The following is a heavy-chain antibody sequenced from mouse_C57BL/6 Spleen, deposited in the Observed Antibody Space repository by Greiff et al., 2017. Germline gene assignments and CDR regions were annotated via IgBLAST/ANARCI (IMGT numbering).Heavy chain of an antibody. Sequence: QVQLQQPGAELVRPGSSVKLSCKASGYTFTSYWMPWVKQRPIQGLEWIGNIDPSDSETHYNQKFKDKATLTVDKSSSTAYMQLSSLTSEDSAVYYCARSASIYYYGSSHWYFDVWGTGTTVTVSS. CDR1: GYTFTSYW. CDR2: IDPSDSET. D-gene: IGHD1-1*01. CDR3: ARSASIYYYGSSHWYFDV. J-gene: IGHJ1*03. V-gene: IGHV1-52*01.